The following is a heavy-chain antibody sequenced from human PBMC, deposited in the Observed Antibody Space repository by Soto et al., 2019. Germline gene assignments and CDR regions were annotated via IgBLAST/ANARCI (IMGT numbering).Heavy chain of an antibody. CDR1: GGSISSYY. J-gene: IGHJ6*02. D-gene: IGHD2-2*02. CDR3: ARAREKDIVVVPAAIRSYYYYGMDV. CDR2: IYTSGST. V-gene: IGHV4-4*07. Sequence: NPSETLSLTCTVSGGSISSYYWNWIRQPAGKGLEWIGRIYTSGSTNYNPSLKSRVTMSVDTSKNQFSLKLSSATAADTAVYYCARAREKDIVVVPAAIRSYYYYGMDVWGQGTTVTVSS.